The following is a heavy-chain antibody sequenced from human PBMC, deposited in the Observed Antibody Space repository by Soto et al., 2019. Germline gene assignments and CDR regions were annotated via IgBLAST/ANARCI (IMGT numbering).Heavy chain of an antibody. CDR3: ARDRVFWNYYYGMDV. D-gene: IGHD3-3*01. Sequence: GGSLRLSCAASGFTVSGNYMSWVRQAPGKGLEWVSVIYSGGSTYYADSVKGRFTISRDNSKNTLYLQMNSLRAEDTAVYYCARDRVFWNYYYGMDVWGQGTTVTVSS. J-gene: IGHJ6*02. V-gene: IGHV3-66*01. CDR1: GFTVSGNY. CDR2: IYSGGST.